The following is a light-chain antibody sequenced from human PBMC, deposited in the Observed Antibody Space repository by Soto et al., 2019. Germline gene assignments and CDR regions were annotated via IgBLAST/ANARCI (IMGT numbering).Light chain of an antibody. J-gene: IGLJ2*01. CDR2: LNSDGSH. Sequence: QSVRAQSPSASASLGASVKLTCTLSSGHNSYAIAWHQQQPEKGPRYLMKLNSDGSHSKGDGIPDRFSGSSSGAERYLTISSLQSEDEADYYCQTWGTGIQGVFGGGTKLTVL. V-gene: IGLV4-69*01. CDR1: SGHNSYA. CDR3: QTWGTGIQGV.